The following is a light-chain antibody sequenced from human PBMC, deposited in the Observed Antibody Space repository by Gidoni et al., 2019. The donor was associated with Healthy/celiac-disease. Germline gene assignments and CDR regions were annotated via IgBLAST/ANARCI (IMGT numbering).Light chain of an antibody. V-gene: IGKV1-5*03. Sequence: DIQMTQSPSTLSASVGDRVTITCRASQSIRSWLAWYQQKPGTAPKRLIYKASSLESGVPSRFSGSGSGTEFTLTISSLQPDDFATYYCQQYNSATFXQXTKVEIK. CDR2: KAS. J-gene: IGKJ1*01. CDR3: QQYNSAT. CDR1: QSIRSW.